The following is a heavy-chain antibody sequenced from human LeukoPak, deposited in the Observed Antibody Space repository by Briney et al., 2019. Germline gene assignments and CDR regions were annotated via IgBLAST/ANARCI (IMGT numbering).Heavy chain of an antibody. CDR1: GGSLSSSSYY. CDR3: ARETRYSSGWYYFDY. V-gene: IGHV4-39*07. D-gene: IGHD6-19*01. J-gene: IGHJ4*02. CDR2: IYYSGST. Sequence: PSETLSLTCTVSGGSLSSSSYYWGWIRQPPGKGLEWLGSIYYSGSTYYNPSLTSRVTISVETSKIQFSLKLSSVTAADTAVYYWARETRYSSGWYYFDYWGQGTLVTVSS.